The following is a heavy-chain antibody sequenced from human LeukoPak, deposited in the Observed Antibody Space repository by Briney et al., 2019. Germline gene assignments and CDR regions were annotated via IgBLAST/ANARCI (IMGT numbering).Heavy chain of an antibody. V-gene: IGHV3-11*01. J-gene: IGHJ4*02. CDR3: VRGSMVRGIIFFDY. CDR1: GFTFSDYY. Sequence: PGGSLRLSCAASGFTFSDYYMSWIRQAPGKGLEWVSYISSSGSTIFYADSVKGRFTISRDNAKNSLYLQMNNLRAEDTAVYYCVRGSMVRGIIFFDYWGQGTLVTVSS. D-gene: IGHD3-10*01. CDR2: ISSSGSTI.